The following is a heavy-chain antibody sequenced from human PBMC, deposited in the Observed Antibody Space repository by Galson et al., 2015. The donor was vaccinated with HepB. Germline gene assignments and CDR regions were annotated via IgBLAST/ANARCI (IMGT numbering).Heavy chain of an antibody. CDR2: IWYDGSNK. Sequence: SLRLSCAASGFTFSSYGMHWVRQAPGKGLEWVAVIWYDGSNKYYADSVKGRFTISRDNSKNTLYLQMNSLRAEDTAVYYCARDADYYDSSGYAKGGMDVWGQGTTVTVSS. V-gene: IGHV3-33*01. CDR3: ARDADYYDSSGYAKGGMDV. J-gene: IGHJ6*02. D-gene: IGHD3-22*01. CDR1: GFTFSSYG.